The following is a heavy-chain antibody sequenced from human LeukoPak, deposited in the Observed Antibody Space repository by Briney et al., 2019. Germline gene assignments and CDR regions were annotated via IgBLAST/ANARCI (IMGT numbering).Heavy chain of an antibody. Sequence: GGSLRLSCAASGFTFSSYWMSWVRQAPGKGLEWVANIKQDGSEKYYVDSVKGRFTISRDNAKNSLYLQMNSLRAEDTAVYYCARESYYYDSSGPWAGPPWDYWGQGTLVTVSS. CDR2: IKQDGSEK. J-gene: IGHJ4*02. CDR1: GFTFSSYW. D-gene: IGHD3-22*01. V-gene: IGHV3-7*01. CDR3: ARESYYYDSSGPWAGPPWDY.